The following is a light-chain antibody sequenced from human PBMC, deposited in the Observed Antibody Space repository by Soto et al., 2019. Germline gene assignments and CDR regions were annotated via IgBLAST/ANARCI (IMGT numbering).Light chain of an antibody. J-gene: IGLJ1*01. CDR1: SSDVGYYHS. CDR3: SSFSSSTSYV. Sequence: QSVLTQPASVSGSPGQSIAISCTGTSSDVGYYHSVSWYQQYPGKAPKLMIHDVNNRPSGISDRFSGSKSGNTASLTISGLQADDGADYYCSSFSSSTSYVFGTGTKVPVL. CDR2: DVN. V-gene: IGLV2-14*03.